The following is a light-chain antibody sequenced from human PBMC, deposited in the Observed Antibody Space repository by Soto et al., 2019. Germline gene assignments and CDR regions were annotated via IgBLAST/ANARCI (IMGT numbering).Light chain of an antibody. V-gene: IGLV1-40*01. J-gene: IGLJ3*02. CDR3: QSFDSSLKGWV. CDR2: GNT. CDR1: SSNIGAGHD. Sequence: QSVLTQPPSVSGAPGQRVTISCTGSSSNIGAGHDVHWYQQVPGTAPKLLVSGNTNRPSGVPDRFSGSNSGTSASLAITGLQAEDEADYYCQSFDSSLKGWVFGGGTQLTVL.